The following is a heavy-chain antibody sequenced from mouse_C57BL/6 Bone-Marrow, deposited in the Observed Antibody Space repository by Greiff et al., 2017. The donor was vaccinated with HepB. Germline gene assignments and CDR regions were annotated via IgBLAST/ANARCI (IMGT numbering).Heavy chain of an antibody. D-gene: IGHD2-5*01. J-gene: IGHJ2*01. CDR1: GYAFSSYW. Sequence: QVQLQQSGAELVKPGASVKISCKASGYAFSSYWMNWVKQRPGKGLEWIGQIYPGDGDTNYNGKFKGKATLTADKSSSTAYMQLSSLTSEDSAVYFCAREGATIVTTYYFDYWGQGTTLTVSS. V-gene: IGHV1-80*01. CDR2: IYPGDGDT. CDR3: AREGATIVTTYYFDY.